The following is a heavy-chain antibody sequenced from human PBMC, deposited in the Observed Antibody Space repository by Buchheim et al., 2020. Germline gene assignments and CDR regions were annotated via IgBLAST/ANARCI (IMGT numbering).Heavy chain of an antibody. V-gene: IGHV3-21*01. D-gene: IGHD6-19*01. CDR2: ISSSSSYI. Sequence: EVQLVESGGGLVKPGGSLRLSCAASGFTFSSYSMNWVRQAPGKGLEWVSSISSSSSYIYYADSVKGRFTISRDNAKNSLYLQMNSLRAEDTAVYYCARDFLGQWLVMGGYYFDYWGQGTL. CDR1: GFTFSSYS. J-gene: IGHJ4*02. CDR3: ARDFLGQWLVMGGYYFDY.